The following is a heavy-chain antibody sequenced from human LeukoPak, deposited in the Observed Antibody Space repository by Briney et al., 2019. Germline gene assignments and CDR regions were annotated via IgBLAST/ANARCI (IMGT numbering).Heavy chain of an antibody. V-gene: IGHV4-34*01. CDR2: INHSGST. Sequence: PSETLSLTCAVYGGSFSGYYWSWIRQPPGKGLEWIGEINHSGSTNYSPSLKSRVTISVDTSKNQFSLKLSSVTAADTAVYYCARVALNYYGSGSYYPGIEFDYWGQGTLVTVSS. CDR1: GGSFSGYY. J-gene: IGHJ4*02. CDR3: ARVALNYYGSGSYYPGIEFDY. D-gene: IGHD3-10*01.